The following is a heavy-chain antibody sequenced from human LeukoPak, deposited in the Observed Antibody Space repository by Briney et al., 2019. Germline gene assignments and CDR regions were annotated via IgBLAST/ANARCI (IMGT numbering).Heavy chain of an antibody. D-gene: IGHD2-2*01. V-gene: IGHV5-51*01. Sequence: GESLKISCKGSGYSFTSYWIGWVRQMPVKGLEWMGTLYPGDSDTRYSPSFQCQVTISADKSISTAYLQWSSLKASDTAMYYCARGLDVVVPAVPGWEPFDPWGQGTLVTVSS. CDR3: ARGLDVVVPAVPGWEPFDP. CDR2: LYPGDSDT. J-gene: IGHJ5*02. CDR1: GYSFTSYW.